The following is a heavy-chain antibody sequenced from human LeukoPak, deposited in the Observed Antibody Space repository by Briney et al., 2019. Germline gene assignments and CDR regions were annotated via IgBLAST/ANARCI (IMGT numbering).Heavy chain of an antibody. V-gene: IGHV3-11*04. J-gene: IGHJ4*02. D-gene: IGHD1-26*01. CDR1: GFTSSDYY. CDR3: ARVMGSYATDY. CDR2: ISSSDNTI. Sequence: GGSLRLSCAASGFTSSDYYMSWIRQAPGKGREWVSYISSSDNTIYYADSVKGRFTMSSDNAKNLLYLQMNSLRAEDMAMYYCARVMGSYATDYWGQGTLVTVSS.